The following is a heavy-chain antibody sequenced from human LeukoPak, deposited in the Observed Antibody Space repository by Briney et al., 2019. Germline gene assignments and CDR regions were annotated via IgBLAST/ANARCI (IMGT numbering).Heavy chain of an antibody. Sequence: SETLSLTCTVSGGSISSSSYYWGWIRQPPGQGLEWIGNIYYSGSTYYNPSLKSRVTISVDTSKNQFSLKLSSVTAADTAVYYCARVWNWNSLDYWGQGTLVTVSS. D-gene: IGHD1/OR15-1a*01. CDR2: IYYSGST. CDR3: ARVWNWNSLDY. CDR1: GGSISSSSYY. V-gene: IGHV4-39*07. J-gene: IGHJ4*02.